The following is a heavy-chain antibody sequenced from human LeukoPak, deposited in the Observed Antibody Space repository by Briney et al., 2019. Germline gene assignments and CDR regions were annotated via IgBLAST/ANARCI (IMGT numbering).Heavy chain of an antibody. Sequence: PGGSLRLSCAASGFTFSSYSINWVRRAPGKGLEWVSFISSSSSFIYYSDSVKGRFTISRDNAKNSLYLQMNSLRAEDTAVYYCARDVNWNFQHWGQGTLVTVSS. CDR1: GFTFSSYS. D-gene: IGHD1-1*01. V-gene: IGHV3-21*01. CDR3: ARDVNWNFQH. J-gene: IGHJ1*01. CDR2: ISSSSSFI.